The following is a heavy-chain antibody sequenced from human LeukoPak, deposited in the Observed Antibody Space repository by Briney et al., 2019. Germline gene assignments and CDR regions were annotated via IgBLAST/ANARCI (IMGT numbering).Heavy chain of an antibody. V-gene: IGHV4-59*01. J-gene: IGHJ4*02. CDR3: ARGSNYYDSSGYDYFDY. CDR2: IYYSGST. CDR1: GGSISSYY. D-gene: IGHD3-22*01. Sequence: TSETLSLTCTVSGGSISSYYWSWIRQPPGKGLEWIGYIYYSGSTNYNPSLKSRVTISVDTSKNQFSLKLSSVTAADTAVYYCARGSNYYDSSGYDYFDYWGQGTLVILSS.